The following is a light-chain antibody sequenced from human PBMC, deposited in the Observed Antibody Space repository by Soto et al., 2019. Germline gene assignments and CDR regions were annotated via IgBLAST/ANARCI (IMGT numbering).Light chain of an antibody. J-gene: IGKJ2*01. CDR1: QGINIF. CDR3: QQRNSYPRT. V-gene: IGKV1-9*01. Sequence: IQLTQSPSFLSASVGDRVMITCRASQGINIFLAWFQQKPGKAPNLLISAASTLQSGVPSRFSGSGSETEFTLTITSLQPEDSATYYCQQRNSYPRTFGQGTKVDI. CDR2: AAS.